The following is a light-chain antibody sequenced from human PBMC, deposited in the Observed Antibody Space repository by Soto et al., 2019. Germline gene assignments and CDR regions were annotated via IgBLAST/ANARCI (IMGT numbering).Light chain of an antibody. J-gene: IGLJ1*01. CDR1: SNDVDAYNY. CDR2: DVS. V-gene: IGLV2-14*01. CDR3: SSYTTSLTYV. Sequence: QSALTQPASVSGSPGQLITISCTGASNDVDAYNYVSWYQQHPGKVPKLMIYDVSSRPSGVSDRFSGSKSGNTASLTISGLQAEDEADYYCSSYTTSLTYVFGTGTKVTVL.